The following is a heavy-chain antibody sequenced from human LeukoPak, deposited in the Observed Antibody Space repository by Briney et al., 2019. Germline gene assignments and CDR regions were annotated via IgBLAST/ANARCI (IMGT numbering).Heavy chain of an antibody. CDR1: GFTFSNYW. J-gene: IGHJ4*02. D-gene: IGHD1-26*01. CDR3: ARGAGIVGSTTPFDY. V-gene: IGHV3-7*01. Sequence: PGGSLRLSCAASGFTFSNYWMSWVRQAPGKGLEWLANINQDGSEMYYVDSVKGRFTISRDNGKNSLYLQINSLRADDTAVYYCARGAGIVGSTTPFDYWGQGALVTVSS. CDR2: INQDGSEM.